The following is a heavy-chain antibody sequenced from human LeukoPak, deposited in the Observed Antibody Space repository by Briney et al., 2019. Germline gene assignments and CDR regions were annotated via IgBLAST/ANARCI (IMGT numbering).Heavy chain of an antibody. V-gene: IGHV4-39*01. D-gene: IGHD4-17*01. Sequence: SETLSLTCTISGDSIGRINYYWGWIRQPPGKGLEWIVSMSYSGHTYYNPSLKSRVTISVDTSKNQFSLKLTSVTAADTAVYYCARAPGTTFDYWGHGNMVTVSS. CDR3: ARAPGTTFDY. J-gene: IGHJ4*01. CDR1: GDSIGRINYY. CDR2: MSYSGHT.